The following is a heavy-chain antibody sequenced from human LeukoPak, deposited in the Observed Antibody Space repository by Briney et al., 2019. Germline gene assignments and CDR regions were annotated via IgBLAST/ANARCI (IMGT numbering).Heavy chain of an antibody. V-gene: IGHV4-59*12. J-gene: IGHJ6*02. CDR3: ATGIAAAGTNKYYYYGMDV. CDR2: IYYSGST. CDR1: GGSISSYY. D-gene: IGHD6-13*01. Sequence: SETLSLTCTVSGGSISSYYWSWIRQPPGKGLEWIGYIYYSGSTNYNPSLKSRVTISVDTSKNQFSLKLSSVTAADTAVYYCATGIAAAGTNKYYYYGMDVWGQGTTVTVSS.